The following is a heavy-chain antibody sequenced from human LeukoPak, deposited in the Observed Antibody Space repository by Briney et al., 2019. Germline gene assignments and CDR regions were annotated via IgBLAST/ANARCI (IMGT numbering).Heavy chain of an antibody. CDR1: GYTFTTYG. Sequence: ASVKVSCKASGYTFTTYGISWVRQAPGHGLEWMGWISTFNGHTNYAQSRQDRVTMTTDTSTSTVYMELSSLISDDTAVYYCPRVDTVNYYYYMDVWGKGTPVTASS. V-gene: IGHV1-18*01. CDR3: PRVDTVNYYYYMDV. J-gene: IGHJ6*03. CDR2: ISTFNGHT. D-gene: IGHD5-18*01.